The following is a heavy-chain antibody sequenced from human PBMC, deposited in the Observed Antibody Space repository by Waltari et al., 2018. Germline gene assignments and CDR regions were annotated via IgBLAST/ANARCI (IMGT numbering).Heavy chain of an antibody. CDR2: TYYGSKWYN. J-gene: IGHJ3*02. CDR1: GDSVSSNSVV. V-gene: IGHV6-1*01. Sequence: QVQLQQSGPGLVKPSQTLSLTCAISGDSVSSNSVVWNWVRQSPSRGLEWLGRTYYGSKWYNDYAVAVKSRITINPDTSKNHFSLQLNSVTPEDTAVYYCARGRLNGFDIWGQGTMVTVSS. CDR3: ARGRLNGFDI.